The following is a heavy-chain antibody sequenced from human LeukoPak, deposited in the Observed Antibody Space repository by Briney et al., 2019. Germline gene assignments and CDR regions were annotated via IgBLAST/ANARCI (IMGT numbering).Heavy chain of an antibody. J-gene: IGHJ6*02. Sequence: ASVKVSCKASGGTFSSYAISWVRQAPGQGLEWMGGIIPIFGTANYAQKFQGRVTTTADESTSTAYMELSSLRSEDTAVYYCARVSWVQKAYMYYYYGMDVWGQGTTVTVSS. CDR3: ARVSWVQKAYMYYYYGMDV. CDR1: GGTFSSYA. D-gene: IGHD2-21*01. V-gene: IGHV1-69*13. CDR2: IIPIFGTA.